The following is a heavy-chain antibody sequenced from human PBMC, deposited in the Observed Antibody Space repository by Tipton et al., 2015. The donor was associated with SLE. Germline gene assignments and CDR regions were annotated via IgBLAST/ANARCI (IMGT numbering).Heavy chain of an antibody. CDR2: IYPGHSNT. CDR3: ARHATEVTGGDY. D-gene: IGHD2-8*02. CDR1: GYRFTSHW. V-gene: IGHV5-51*01. J-gene: IGHJ4*02. Sequence: QSGAEVKEPGESLKISCKGSGYRFTSHWIAWGRQMPGKGLEWTGFIYPGHSNTSYSPSFQGQVTISVDNSNNTAYLQWSSLQASDTAMYYCARHATEVTGGDYWGQGTLVAVSS.